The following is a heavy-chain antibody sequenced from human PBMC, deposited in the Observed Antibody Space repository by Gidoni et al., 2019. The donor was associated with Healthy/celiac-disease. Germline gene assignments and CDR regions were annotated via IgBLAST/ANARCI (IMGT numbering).Heavy chain of an antibody. CDR3: ARDIAVYYYGSGSSDV. V-gene: IGHV3-30*01. CDR1: GFTFSSYA. J-gene: IGHJ6*02. CDR2: ISYDGSNK. D-gene: IGHD3-10*01. Sequence: QVQLVESGGGVVQPGRSLRLSCAASGFTFSSYAMHWVRQAPGKGLEWVAVISYDGSNKYYADSVKGRFTISRDNSKNTLYLQMNSLRAEDTAVYYCARDIAVYYYGSGSSDVWGQGTTVTVSS.